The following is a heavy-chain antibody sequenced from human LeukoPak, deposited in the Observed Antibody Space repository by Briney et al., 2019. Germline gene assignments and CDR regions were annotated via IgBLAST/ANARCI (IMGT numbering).Heavy chain of an antibody. J-gene: IGHJ6*02. D-gene: IGHD2-2*02. CDR1: GGSVSSGSYY. CDR3: ARDRVVVVPAAIRDYYYYGMDV. V-gene: IGHV4-61*01. Sequence: SETLSLTCTVSGGSVSSGSYYWSWIRQPPGKGLEWIGYIYYRGSTNYNPSLKSRVTISVDTSKNQFSLKLSSVTAADTAVYYCARDRVVVVPAAIRDYYYYGMDVWGQGTTVTVSS. CDR2: IYYRGST.